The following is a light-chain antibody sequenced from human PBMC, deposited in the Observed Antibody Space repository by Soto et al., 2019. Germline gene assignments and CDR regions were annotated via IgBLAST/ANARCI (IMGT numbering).Light chain of an antibody. CDR3: SSYAGSNNLV. CDR2: EVS. J-gene: IGLJ2*01. V-gene: IGLV2-8*01. CDR1: SSDVGGYNY. Sequence: QSALTQPPSASGSPGQSVTISCTGTSSDVGGYNYVSWYQQYPGKAPKVMIYEVSKRPSGVPDRFSGSKSGNTASLTVSGLQAEDEADYYCSSYAGSNNLVFGRGTKLTVL.